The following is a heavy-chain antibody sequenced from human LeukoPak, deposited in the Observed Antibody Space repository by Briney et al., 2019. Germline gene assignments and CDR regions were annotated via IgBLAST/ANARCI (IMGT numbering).Heavy chain of an antibody. CDR3: ARPTMVATFDY. CDR1: GGSISSYY. D-gene: IGHD5-12*01. J-gene: IGHJ4*02. CDR2: IYYSGST. Sequence: PSETLSLTCTVSGGSISSYYWSWIRQPPGKGLEWIGYIYYSGSTNYNPSLKSRVTISVDTSKNRFSLKLSSVTAADTAVYYCARPTMVATFDYWGQGTLVTVSS. V-gene: IGHV4-59*08.